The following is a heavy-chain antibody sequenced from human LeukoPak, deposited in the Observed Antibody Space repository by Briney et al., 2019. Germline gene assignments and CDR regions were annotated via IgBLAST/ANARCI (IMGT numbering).Heavy chain of an antibody. D-gene: IGHD3-16*01. V-gene: IGHV3-9*01. Sequence: GGSLRLSCAASGFTFSSYWMSWVRQAPGKGLEWVSGISWNSGSIGYADSVKGRFTISRDNAKNSLYLQMNSLRAEDTALYYCAKDFGDGYFDYWGQGTLVTVSS. CDR2: ISWNSGSI. CDR1: GFTFSSYW. CDR3: AKDFGDGYFDY. J-gene: IGHJ4*02.